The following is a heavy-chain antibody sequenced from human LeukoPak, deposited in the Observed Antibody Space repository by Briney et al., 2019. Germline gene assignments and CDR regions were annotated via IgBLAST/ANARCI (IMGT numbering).Heavy chain of an antibody. CDR3: AKGSRSYYYYYMDV. Sequence: SGTLSLTCAVSGVSISTGYWWSWVRQPPGERLEWIGEIHHSGSAAYNPSLKSRVTVSVDTSKNQFSLKLISVTAADTAVYYCAKGSRSYYYYYMDVWGKGTTVTVSS. V-gene: IGHV4-4*02. D-gene: IGHD3-10*01. CDR1: GVSISTGYW. J-gene: IGHJ6*03. CDR2: IHHSGSA.